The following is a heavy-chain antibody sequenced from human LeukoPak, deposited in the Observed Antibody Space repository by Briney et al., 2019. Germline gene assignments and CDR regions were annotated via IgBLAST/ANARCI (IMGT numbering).Heavy chain of an antibody. CDR1: GYTFTNYA. CDR2: INGGNGNT. V-gene: IGHV1-3*01. J-gene: IGHJ4*02. Sequence: GASVKVSCKASGYTFTNYAIHWVRQAPGQRLEWMGWINGGNGNTKYSQKFQGRVTMTRDTSISTAYMELSRLRSDDTAVYYCASFRYDWNSLDYWGQGTLVTVSS. D-gene: IGHD1-7*01. CDR3: ASFRYDWNSLDY.